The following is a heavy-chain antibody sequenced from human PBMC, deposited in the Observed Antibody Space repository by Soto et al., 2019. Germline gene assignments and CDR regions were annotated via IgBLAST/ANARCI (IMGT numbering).Heavy chain of an antibody. D-gene: IGHD3-3*01. CDR3: TSMYYDFWSGYYSRKYYYYGMDV. J-gene: IGHJ6*02. V-gene: IGHV3-15*07. CDR1: GFTFSNAW. Sequence: PGGSLRLSCAASGFTFSNAWMNWVRQAPGKGLEWVGRIKSKTDGGTTDYAAPVKGRFTISRDDSKNTLYLQMNSLKTEDTAVYYCTSMYYDFWSGYYSRKYYYYGMDVWGQGTTVTAP. CDR2: IKSKTDGGTT.